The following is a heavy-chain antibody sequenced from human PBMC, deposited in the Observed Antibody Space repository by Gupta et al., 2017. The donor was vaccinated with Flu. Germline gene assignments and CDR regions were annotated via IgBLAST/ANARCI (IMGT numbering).Heavy chain of an antibody. J-gene: IGHJ4*02. D-gene: IGHD6-6*01. CDR1: GFTFKNFG. CDR3: AKDDQGTVRPLDS. Sequence: EVQLLESGGGSVQPGGSLIVSCVASGFTFKNFGMSWGRQGPGKGLEWVSAISGSGTSTYYADSVKGRFTISRDNSKNTVYLQMLSLRAEDTAVYYCAKDDQGTVRPLDSWGQGTLVTVSS. V-gene: IGHV3-23*01. CDR2: ISGSGTST.